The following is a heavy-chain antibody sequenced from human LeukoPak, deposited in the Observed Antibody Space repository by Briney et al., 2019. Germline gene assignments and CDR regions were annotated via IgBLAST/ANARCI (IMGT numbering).Heavy chain of an antibody. CDR2: IYYSGST. J-gene: IGHJ4*02. Sequence: SETLSLTCTVSGGSISSYYGSWIRQPPGKGLEWIGYIYYSGSTNYNPSLKSRVTISVDTSKNQFSLKLSSVTAADTAVYYCASIGRFGESMGDYWGQGTLVTVSS. CDR1: GGSISSYY. V-gene: IGHV4-59*08. D-gene: IGHD3-10*01. CDR3: ASIGRFGESMGDY.